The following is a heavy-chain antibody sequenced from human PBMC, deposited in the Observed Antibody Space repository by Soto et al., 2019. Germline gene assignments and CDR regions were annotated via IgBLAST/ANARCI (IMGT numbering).Heavy chain of an antibody. J-gene: IGHJ6*02. CDR3: VVGWLQPQLYGMDV. V-gene: IGHV4-4*07. CDR2: IYTSGST. Sequence: QVQLQESGPGLVKPSETLSLTCTVSGGSISSYYWSWIRQPAGKGLEWIGRIYTSGSTNYNPSLKSRVTMSVDTSKNQFSLKLSSVTAADTAVYYCVVGWLQPQLYGMDVWGQGTTVTVSS. CDR1: GGSISSYY. D-gene: IGHD1-26*01.